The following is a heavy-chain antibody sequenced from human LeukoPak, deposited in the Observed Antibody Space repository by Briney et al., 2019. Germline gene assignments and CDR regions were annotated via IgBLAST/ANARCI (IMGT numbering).Heavy chain of an antibody. V-gene: IGHV3-21*01. Sequence: GGSLRLSCAASGSTFSSYSMNWVRQAPGKGLEWVSSISSSSSYIYYADSVKGRFTISRDNAKNSLYLQMNSLRAEDTAVYYCARKTPRVYYYDSSGYYSDYWGQGTLVTVSS. D-gene: IGHD3-22*01. CDR3: ARKTPRVYYYDSSGYYSDY. CDR1: GSTFSSYS. CDR2: ISSSSSYI. J-gene: IGHJ4*02.